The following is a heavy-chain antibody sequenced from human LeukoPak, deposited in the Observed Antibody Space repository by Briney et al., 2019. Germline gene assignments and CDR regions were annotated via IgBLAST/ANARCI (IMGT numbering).Heavy chain of an antibody. CDR2: ISSSSSYR. CDR1: GFTFSTYS. D-gene: IGHD2-2*01. Sequence: PGGSLRLSCAASGFTFSTYSMNWVRQAPGKGLEWVSSISSSSSYRYYADSVKGRFTISRDNAKNSLYLQMNSLRAEDTAVYYCAREAPWVVVPTALPFDYWGQGTLVTVSS. CDR3: AREAPWVVVPTALPFDY. V-gene: IGHV3-21*01. J-gene: IGHJ4*02.